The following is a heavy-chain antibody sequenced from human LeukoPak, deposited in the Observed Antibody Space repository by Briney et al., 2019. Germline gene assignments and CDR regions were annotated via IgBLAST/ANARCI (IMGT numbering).Heavy chain of an antibody. V-gene: IGHV1-24*01. D-gene: IGHD1-26*01. CDR1: GYTLTELS. CDR3: ARVGAYSSNWFDP. Sequence: ASVKVSCKVSGYTLTELSMHWVRQAPGKGLEWMGGFDPEDGETIYAQKFQGGVTMTEDTSTDTAYTELSSLRSEDTAVYYCARVGAYSSNWFDPWGQGTLVTVSS. CDR2: FDPEDGET. J-gene: IGHJ5*02.